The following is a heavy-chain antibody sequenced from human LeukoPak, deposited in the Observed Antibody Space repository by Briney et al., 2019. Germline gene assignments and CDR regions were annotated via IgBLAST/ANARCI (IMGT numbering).Heavy chain of an antibody. CDR1: GFSFSTYT. CDR3: GRYCSAASCRDIDY. D-gene: IGHD2-15*01. Sequence: GGSLGLSCAASGFSFSTYTMNWVRQAPGKGLEWVSSISTTDNYIYYADSVKGRFTISRDNAKNSLYLQMNSLRAEDTAVYYCGRYCSAASCRDIDYWGQGTLVTVSS. V-gene: IGHV3-21*01. CDR2: ISTTDNYI. J-gene: IGHJ4*02.